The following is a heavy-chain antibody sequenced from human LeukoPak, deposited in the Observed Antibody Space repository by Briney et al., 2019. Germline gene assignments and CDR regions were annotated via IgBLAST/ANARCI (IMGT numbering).Heavy chain of an antibody. Sequence: SQTLSLTCAISGDAGSISSAAWSWIRQSPSRGLEWLGRTYYRSKWYNDYAVSVKSRITINPDTSKNEFSLQLTSVTPEHTALYCLARDSSSWYRGSWFDPWGQGTLVTVSS. V-gene: IGHV6-1*01. J-gene: IGHJ5*02. CDR3: ARDSSSWYRGSWFDP. CDR2: TYYRSKWYN. CDR1: GDAGSISSAA. D-gene: IGHD6-13*01.